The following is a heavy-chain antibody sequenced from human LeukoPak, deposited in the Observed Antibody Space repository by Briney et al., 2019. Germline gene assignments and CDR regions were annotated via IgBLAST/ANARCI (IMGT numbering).Heavy chain of an antibody. J-gene: IGHJ4*02. CDR1: GFTFSSYW. CDR3: ARVGVREWLVTG. D-gene: IGHD6-19*01. CDR2: IKQDGSEK. Sequence: PGGSLRLSCAASGFTFSSYWMSWVRQAPGKGLEWVANIKQDGSEKYYVDSVEGRFTISRDNAKNSQYLQMNSLRAEDTAVYYCARVGVREWLVTGWGQGTLVTVSS. V-gene: IGHV3-7*01.